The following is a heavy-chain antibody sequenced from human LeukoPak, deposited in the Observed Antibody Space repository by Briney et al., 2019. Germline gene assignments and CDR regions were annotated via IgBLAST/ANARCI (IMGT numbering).Heavy chain of an antibody. V-gene: IGHV3-23*01. CDR1: GFTLSSYA. D-gene: IGHD3-10*01. CDR2: ISGSGGST. Sequence: GGSLRLSCAASGFTLSSYAMSWVRQAPGKGLEWVSAISGSGGSTYYADSVKGRFTISRDNSKNTLYLQMNSLRAEDTAVYYCAKYVGGSGSYYFDYWGQGTQVTVSS. CDR3: AKYVGGSGSYYFDY. J-gene: IGHJ4*02.